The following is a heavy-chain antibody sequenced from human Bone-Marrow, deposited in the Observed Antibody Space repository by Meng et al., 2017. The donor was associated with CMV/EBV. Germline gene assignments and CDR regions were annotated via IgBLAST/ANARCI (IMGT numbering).Heavy chain of an antibody. D-gene: IGHD3-16*01. CDR3: AKDSRNLGLDY. CDR1: GFTFSSYG. Sequence: CGGSGFTFSSYGMHWVRQAPGKGLEWVAVIWYDGSNKYYADSVKGRFTISRDNSKNTLYLQMNSLRAEDTAVYYCAKDSRNLGLDYWGQGTLVTVSS. J-gene: IGHJ4*02. V-gene: IGHV3-33*06. CDR2: IWYDGSNK.